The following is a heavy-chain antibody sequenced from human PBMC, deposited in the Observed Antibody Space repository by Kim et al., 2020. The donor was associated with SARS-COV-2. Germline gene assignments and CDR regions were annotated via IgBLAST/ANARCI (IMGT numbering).Heavy chain of an antibody. CDR2: INHSGST. Sequence: SETLSLTCAVYGGSFSGYYWSWIRQPPGKGLEWIGEINHSGSTNYNPSLKSRVTISVDTSKNQFSLKLSSVTAADTAVYYCARGAKSRKITYYYGSGSDSRVFDIWGQGTMVTVSS. CDR3: ARGAKSRKITYYYGSGSDSRVFDI. J-gene: IGHJ3*02. CDR1: GGSFSGYY. V-gene: IGHV4-34*01. D-gene: IGHD3-10*01.